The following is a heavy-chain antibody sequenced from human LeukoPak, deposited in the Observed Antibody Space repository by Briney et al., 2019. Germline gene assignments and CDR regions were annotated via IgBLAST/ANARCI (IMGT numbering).Heavy chain of an antibody. Sequence: SPSETLSLTCTVSGGSISSSSYYWGWIRQPPGKGLEWIGSIYYSGSAYYNPSLKSRVTISVDTSKNQFSLKLSSVTAADTAVYYCARTYYDILTGYYMINDYWGQGTLVTVSS. V-gene: IGHV4-39*07. CDR3: ARTYYDILTGYYMINDY. D-gene: IGHD3-9*01. CDR2: IYYSGSA. CDR1: GGSISSSSYY. J-gene: IGHJ4*02.